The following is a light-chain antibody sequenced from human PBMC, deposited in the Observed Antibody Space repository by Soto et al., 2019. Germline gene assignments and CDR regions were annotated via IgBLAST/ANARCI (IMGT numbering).Light chain of an antibody. Sequence: DIQMTQSPSTLSASVGDRVTITCRASQSISGSLAWYQQKPGKAPKLLIYEASNLKSGVSSRFSGSGSGTEYALTISSLQPDDSASYYCQQYNDYWTFSQGTRVEIK. CDR2: EAS. CDR3: QQYNDYWT. J-gene: IGKJ1*01. CDR1: QSISGS. V-gene: IGKV1-5*03.